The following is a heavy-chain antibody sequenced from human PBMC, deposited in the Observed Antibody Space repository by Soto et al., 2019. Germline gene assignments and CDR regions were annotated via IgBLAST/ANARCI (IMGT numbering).Heavy chain of an antibody. Sequence: GGSLRLSCAASGFTFSSYAMHWVRQAPGKGLEWVAVISYDGSNKYYADSVKGRFTISRDNSKNTLYLQMNSLRAEDTAVYYCARDVSGYYDFWSGYYTPPWFDPWGQGTLVTVSS. CDR1: GFTFSSYA. J-gene: IGHJ5*02. D-gene: IGHD3-3*01. CDR2: ISYDGSNK. CDR3: ARDVSGYYDFWSGYYTPPWFDP. V-gene: IGHV3-30-3*01.